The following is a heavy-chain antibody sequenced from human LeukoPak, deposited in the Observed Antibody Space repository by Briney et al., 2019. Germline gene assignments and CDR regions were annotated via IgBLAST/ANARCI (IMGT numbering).Heavy chain of an antibody. CDR1: GFTFSTYS. CDR3: ARETDGDYIIDS. J-gene: IGHJ4*02. V-gene: IGHV3-30*04. CDR2: ISHDGGIR. Sequence: GGSLRLSCAASGFTFSTYSFHWVRQAPGKGLEWVALISHDGGIRYNVDSMQGRFTISRDNSKNTLFLQMNNLRVEDTALYYCARETDGDYIIDSWGQGTLVTVSS. D-gene: IGHD4-17*01.